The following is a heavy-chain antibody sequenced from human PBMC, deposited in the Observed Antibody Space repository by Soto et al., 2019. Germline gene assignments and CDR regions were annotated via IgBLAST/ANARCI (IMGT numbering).Heavy chain of an antibody. CDR1: GFTFSDYY. CDR3: ARIPDGYYYDSSGYYWDY. D-gene: IGHD3-22*01. J-gene: IGHJ4*02. CDR2: ISSSSSYT. V-gene: IGHV3-11*06. Sequence: PGGSLRLSCAASGFTFSDYYMSWIRQAPGKGLEWVSYISSSSSYTNYADSVKGRFTISRDNAKNSLYLQMNSQRAEDTAVYYCARIPDGYYYDSSGYYWDYWGQGTLVTVSS.